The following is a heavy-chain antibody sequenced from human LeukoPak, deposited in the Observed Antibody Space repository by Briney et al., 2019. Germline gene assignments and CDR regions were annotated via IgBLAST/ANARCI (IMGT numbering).Heavy chain of an antibody. CDR2: INHSGST. V-gene: IGHV4-34*01. J-gene: IGHJ4*02. CDR1: GGSFSGYY. CDR3: ARGRSAMVRGVISYYFDY. D-gene: IGHD3-10*01. Sequence: PSETLSLTCAVYGGSFSGYYWSWIRQPPGKGLEWIGEINHSGSTNYNPSLKSRVTISVDTSKNQFSLKLSSVPAADTAVYYCARGRSAMVRGVISYYFDYWGQGTLVTVSS.